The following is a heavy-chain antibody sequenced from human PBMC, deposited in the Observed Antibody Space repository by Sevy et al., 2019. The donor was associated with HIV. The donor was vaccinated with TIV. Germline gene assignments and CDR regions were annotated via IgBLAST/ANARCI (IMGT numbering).Heavy chain of an antibody. J-gene: IGHJ6*02. CDR1: GGPFSGYY. CDR2: INHSGST. D-gene: IGHD3-3*01. Sequence: SENLSLTCAVYGGPFSGYYWTWIRQSPGKGLEWIVEINHSGSTNYNPSLKSRATILVDTSKNQFSLMLSSMTAADTAVYYCARGKNRFLEWFYYYALDVWGRGTTVTVSS. CDR3: ARGKNRFLEWFYYYALDV. V-gene: IGHV4-34*01.